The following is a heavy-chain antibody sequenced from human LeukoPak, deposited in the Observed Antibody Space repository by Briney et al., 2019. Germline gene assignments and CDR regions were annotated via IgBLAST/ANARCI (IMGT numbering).Heavy chain of an antibody. CDR1: GFTVSSNY. Sequence: GGSLRLSCAASGFTVSSNYMSWVRQAPGRGPEWVSVIYSGGSTYYADSVKGRFTISRDNSKNTLYLQMNSLRAEDTAVYYCARVAVAGTIDYWGQGTLVTVSS. V-gene: IGHV3-53*01. J-gene: IGHJ4*02. CDR2: IYSGGST. CDR3: ARVAVAGTIDY. D-gene: IGHD6-19*01.